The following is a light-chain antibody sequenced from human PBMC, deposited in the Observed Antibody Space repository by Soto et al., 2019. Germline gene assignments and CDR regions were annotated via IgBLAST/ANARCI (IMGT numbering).Light chain of an antibody. Sequence: EIVLTQSPATLSLSPGERATLSCRASQSVSSNLAWYQQRPGQAPRLLIYGASTRAPGIPARFSGSGSETEFTPTISSLQSEDFAVYYCQHYNNWPPWTFGQGTKVDIK. CDR2: GAS. V-gene: IGKV3-15*01. CDR3: QHYNNWPPWT. J-gene: IGKJ1*01. CDR1: QSVSSN.